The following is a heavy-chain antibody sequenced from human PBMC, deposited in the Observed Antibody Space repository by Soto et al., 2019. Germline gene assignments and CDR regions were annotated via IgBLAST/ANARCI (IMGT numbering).Heavy chain of an antibody. J-gene: IGHJ4*02. CDR3: GSQRPPVPTQAYGDD. V-gene: IGHV4-39*01. D-gene: IGHD3-10*01. Sequence: SETLPVTCTVSGGSVTNSSYYWVWIRQSPGKGLEWIGSVYYRGRSYSKSSVKSRVTISVDTSKNRFSLSLNSVTASDTAVYFCGSQRPPVPTQAYGDDWGPGALVTVS. CDR1: GGSVTNSSYY. CDR2: VYYRGRS.